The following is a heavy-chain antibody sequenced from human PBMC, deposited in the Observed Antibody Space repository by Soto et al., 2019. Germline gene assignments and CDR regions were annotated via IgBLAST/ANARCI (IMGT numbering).Heavy chain of an antibody. V-gene: IGHV6-1*01. J-gene: IGHJ4*02. CDR1: VDSVSSNTAA. CDR3: ERGVAGSGFDL. D-gene: IGHD6-19*01. Sequence: PFQTLSRTYAISVDSVSSNTAAWNWIRSSPSRGLEWLGRTYYRSNWRHDYAVSVKSRITVNPDTSKNHFSLQLNSVTPDDTAVYYCERGVAGSGFDLWGQGTLVTVSS. CDR2: TYYRSNWRH.